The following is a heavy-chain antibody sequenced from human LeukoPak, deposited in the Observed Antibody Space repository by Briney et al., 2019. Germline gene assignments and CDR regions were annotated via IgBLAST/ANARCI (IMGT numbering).Heavy chain of an antibody. V-gene: IGHV4-31*03. D-gene: IGHD3-22*01. Sequence: SETLSLTCTVSGGSISSGGYYWSWIRQHPGKGLEWIGYIYYSGSTYYNPSLKSRVTISVDTSKNQFSLKLSSVTAADTAVYYCASLDSSGYTPTSYFDYWGQGTLVTVSS. J-gene: IGHJ4*02. CDR3: ASLDSSGYTPTSYFDY. CDR2: IYYSGST. CDR1: GGSISSGGYY.